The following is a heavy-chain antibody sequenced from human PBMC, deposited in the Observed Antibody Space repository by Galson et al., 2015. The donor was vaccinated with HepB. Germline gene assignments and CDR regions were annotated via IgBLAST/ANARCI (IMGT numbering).Heavy chain of an antibody. V-gene: IGHV3-30*04. Sequence: SLRLSCAASGFTFSNYPIHWVRQAPGKGLGWVAVISYNGKYTNYADSGKGRFTISRDNSKNTQYLQMNSLRSEDTAIYYCARARGQGAGDYENWYLDLWGRGTLVTVSS. CDR1: GFTFSNYP. CDR3: ARARGQGAGDYENWYLDL. J-gene: IGHJ2*01. CDR2: ISYNGKYT. D-gene: IGHD4-17*01.